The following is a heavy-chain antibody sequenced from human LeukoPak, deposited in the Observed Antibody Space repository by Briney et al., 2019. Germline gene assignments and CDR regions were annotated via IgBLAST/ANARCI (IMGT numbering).Heavy chain of an antibody. CDR1: GGSINSYY. J-gene: IGHJ5*02. V-gene: IGHV4-59*08. CDR2: IYYTGTT. Sequence: SETLSLTCTVSGGSINSYYWSWIRQPPGKGLEWIGYIYYTGTTNYNPSLKSRVTMSVDTSKNQFSLKLTSVTASDTAVYYCARLPDPWGQGTLVTVSS. CDR3: ARLPDP.